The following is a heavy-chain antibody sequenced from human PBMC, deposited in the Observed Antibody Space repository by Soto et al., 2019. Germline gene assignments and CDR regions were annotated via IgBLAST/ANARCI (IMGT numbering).Heavy chain of an antibody. CDR3: ARGNHRWLQLWYFDL. CDR1: GGTFSNYP. CDR2: IIPIFGTV. J-gene: IGHJ2*01. Sequence: QVQLVQSGAEVKKPGSSVKVSCKASGGTFSNYPISWVRQAPGQGLEWVGGIIPIFGTVNYAQKFQGRVTITADESTSTAYMELSSLRSEDTAVYYCARGNHRWLQLWYFDLWGRGTPVTVSS. V-gene: IGHV1-69*12. D-gene: IGHD5-12*01.